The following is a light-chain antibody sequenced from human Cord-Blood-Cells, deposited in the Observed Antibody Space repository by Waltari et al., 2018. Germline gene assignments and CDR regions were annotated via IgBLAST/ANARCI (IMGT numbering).Light chain of an antibody. V-gene: IGLV2-11*01. CDR2: DVS. CDR3: CSYAGSYTVV. J-gene: IGLJ2*01. CDR1: SSDCGGFHY. Sequence: QSALTQPRSVSGSPGQSVTISCTGTSSDCGGFHYVSWYQQHPGKAPKLIIYDVSKRPSGVPDRFSGSKSGNTASLTISGLQAEDEADYYCCSYAGSYTVVFGGGTKLTVL.